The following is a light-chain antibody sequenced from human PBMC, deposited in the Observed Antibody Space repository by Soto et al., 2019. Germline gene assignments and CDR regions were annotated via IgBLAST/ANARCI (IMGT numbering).Light chain of an antibody. CDR2: FGS. CDR1: QSLXYNNTYNY. CDR3: MQALQSLT. Sequence: EIVMTQSPLTLPVTPGEPASISXRSXQSLXYNNTYNYLDWYVQKPGQSPQLLIYFGSNRAPGVPDRFSGSGSGTDFTLKINRVEAEDVGTYYCMQALQSLTFGQGTRLEIK. J-gene: IGKJ5*01. V-gene: IGKV2-28*01.